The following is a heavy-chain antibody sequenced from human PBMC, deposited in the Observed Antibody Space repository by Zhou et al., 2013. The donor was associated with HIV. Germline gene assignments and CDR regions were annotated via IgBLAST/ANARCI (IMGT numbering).Heavy chain of an antibody. V-gene: IGHV1-46*03. CDR1: GYTFTSYY. CDR2: INPSGGST. Sequence: QVQLVQSGAEVKKPGASVKVSCKASGYTFTSYYMHWVRQAPGQGLEWMGIINPSGGSTSYAQKFQGRVTMTRDTSTSTVYMELSSLRSEDTAVYYCARVRYLGYCSSTSCPVSFDYWGQGTLVTVSS. D-gene: IGHD2-2*01. J-gene: IGHJ4*02. CDR3: ARVRYLGYCSSTSCPVSFDY.